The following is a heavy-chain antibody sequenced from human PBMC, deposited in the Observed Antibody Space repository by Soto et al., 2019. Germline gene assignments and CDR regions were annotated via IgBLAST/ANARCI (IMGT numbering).Heavy chain of an antibody. D-gene: IGHD3-16*01. CDR3: ARMGPFLGQ. CDR1: SGAFKVFS. J-gene: IGHJ4*02. CDR2: VNHSGIP. Sequence: SVTISLTRFISSGAFKVFSWSSMCESPGNGLDSIEEVNHSGIPKYSQALKSRVPMSEDTSKNLFFLNLTSVTAADTAVYYCARMGPFLGQWGQGILVTVS. V-gene: IGHV4-34*01.